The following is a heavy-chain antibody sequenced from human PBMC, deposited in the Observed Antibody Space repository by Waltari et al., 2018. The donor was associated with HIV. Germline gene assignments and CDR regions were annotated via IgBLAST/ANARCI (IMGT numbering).Heavy chain of an antibody. V-gene: IGHV4-39*01. Sequence: QLQLQASGPGLVKPSETLSPTCTLSGGSISSSSSYWGRIREPHWKGLEWIGSTQYSGSTYYNPSLKSRVTISVDTSKIQFSLKLSSVTAADTAVYYCASRIVVVPAAIAPVPFDPWGQGTLVTVSS. CDR3: ASRIVVVPAAIAPVPFDP. CDR2: TQYSGST. D-gene: IGHD2-2*01. J-gene: IGHJ5*02. CDR1: GGSISSSSSY.